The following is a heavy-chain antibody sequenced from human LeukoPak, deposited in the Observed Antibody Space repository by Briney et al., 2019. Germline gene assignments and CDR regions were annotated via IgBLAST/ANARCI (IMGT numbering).Heavy chain of an antibody. Sequence: GASVTVSCKASGGTFSSYAISWVRQAPGQGLERMGRIIPILGIANYAQKFQGRVTITANKSTSTAYMELSSLRSEDTAVYYCARGGYSSAAWGYWGQGTLVTVSS. CDR2: IIPILGIA. D-gene: IGHD6-25*01. CDR3: ARGGYSSAAWGY. V-gene: IGHV1-69*04. CDR1: GGTFSSYA. J-gene: IGHJ4*02.